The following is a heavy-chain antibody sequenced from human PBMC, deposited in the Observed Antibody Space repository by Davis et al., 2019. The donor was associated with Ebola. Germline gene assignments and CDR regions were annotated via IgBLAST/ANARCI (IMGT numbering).Heavy chain of an antibody. CDR2: INPHNGNT. CDR1: GYTFTNYG. J-gene: IGHJ4*02. Sequence: ASVTVSCKASGYTFTNYGITWVRQAPGQGLEWMGWINPHNGNTNYAQNVQGRVTMTTDTSTSTAYMEVGSLKSDDTAVYYCARAQCPTTSDHWGQGTLVTVSS. CDR3: ARAQCPTTSDH. V-gene: IGHV1-18*04. D-gene: IGHD1-1*01.